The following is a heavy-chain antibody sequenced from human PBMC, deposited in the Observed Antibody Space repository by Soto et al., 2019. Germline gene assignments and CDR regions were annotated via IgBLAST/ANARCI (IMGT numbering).Heavy chain of an antibody. CDR2: IHYSGSA. CDR3: ARQTTYSSSWYDY. V-gene: IGHV4-39*07. D-gene: IGHD6-13*01. J-gene: IGHJ5*01. Sequence: PSETLSLTCRVSGDSISDTIYYWGWIRQPPGMGLEWIGSIHYSGSANYNPSLKSRVTMSVDTSKNQFSLKLSSVTAADTALYYCARQTTYSSSWYDYWGHGALVTVSS. CDR1: GDSISDTIYY.